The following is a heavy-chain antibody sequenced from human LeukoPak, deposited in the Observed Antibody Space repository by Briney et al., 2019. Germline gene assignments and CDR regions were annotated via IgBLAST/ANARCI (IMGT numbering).Heavy chain of an antibody. J-gene: IGHJ5*02. CDR3: ARVFSSSWYGGGSFDP. Sequence: KPSETLSLTCAVYGGSFSGYYWSWIRQPPGKGLEWIGEINHSGSTNYNPSLKSRVTISVDTSKNQFSLKLSSVTAADTAVYYCARVFSSSWYGGGSFDPWGQGTLVTVSS. CDR2: INHSGST. D-gene: IGHD6-13*01. CDR1: GGSFSGYY. V-gene: IGHV4-34*01.